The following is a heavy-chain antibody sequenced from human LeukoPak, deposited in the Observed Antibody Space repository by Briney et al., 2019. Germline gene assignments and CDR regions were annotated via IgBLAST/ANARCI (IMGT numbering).Heavy chain of an antibody. CDR3: ARVAGDDYIWGSYRLSGYFDY. Sequence: GASVKVSCKDSGGTFRSYSISRVRQAPGHGLEWMGWISAYNGNTNYAQKLQGRVTMTTDTSTSTAYMELRSLRSDDTAVYYCARVAGDDYIWGSYRLSGYFDYWGQGTLVTVSS. CDR1: GGTFRSYS. D-gene: IGHD3-16*02. V-gene: IGHV1-18*01. CDR2: ISAYNGNT. J-gene: IGHJ4*02.